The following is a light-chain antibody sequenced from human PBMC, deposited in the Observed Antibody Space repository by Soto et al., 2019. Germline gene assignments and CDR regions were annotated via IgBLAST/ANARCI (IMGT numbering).Light chain of an antibody. CDR1: QSVRSY. V-gene: IGKV3-15*01. CDR2: GAS. Sequence: ILMTQSPSTLSVSPVERATLSCVASQSVRSYLAWYQQRPGQAPRLLIHGASTRATGIPARFSGSGSGTEFTLTISSLQSEDFAVYYCQQYDNWPQTFGQRTKVDI. J-gene: IGKJ1*01. CDR3: QQYDNWPQT.